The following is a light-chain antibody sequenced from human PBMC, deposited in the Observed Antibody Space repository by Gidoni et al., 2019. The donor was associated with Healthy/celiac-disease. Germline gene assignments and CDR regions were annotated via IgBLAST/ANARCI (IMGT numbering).Light chain of an antibody. CDR1: SSDVGSYNL. CDR3: CSYAGSSTL. V-gene: IGLV2-23*02. Sequence: SGSPGQSITISYTGTSSDVGSYNLVSWYQQHPGKAPKLMIYEVSKRPSGVSNRFSGSKSGNTASLTISGLQAEDEADYYCCSYAGSSTLFGGGTKLTVL. J-gene: IGLJ2*01. CDR2: EVS.